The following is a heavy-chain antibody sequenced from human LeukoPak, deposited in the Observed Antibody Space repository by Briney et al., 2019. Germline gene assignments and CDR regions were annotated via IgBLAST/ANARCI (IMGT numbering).Heavy chain of an antibody. CDR2: ISGNGDNT. CDR1: GFTFRSYA. Sequence: GGSLRLSCAASGFTFRSYAMYWVRQAPGKGLEYVSGISGNGDNTYYANSVEGRFTISRDNSKNTLYLQMGSLRAEDMAMYYCARDGVGAYNWFDPWGQGTLVTVSS. D-gene: IGHD1-26*01. CDR3: ARDGVGAYNWFDP. J-gene: IGHJ5*02. V-gene: IGHV3-64*01.